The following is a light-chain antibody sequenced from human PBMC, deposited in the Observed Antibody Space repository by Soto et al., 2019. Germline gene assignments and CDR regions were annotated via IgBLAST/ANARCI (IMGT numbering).Light chain of an antibody. Sequence: DIQMTQSPSTLSGSVGDRVTITCRASQTISSWLAWYQQKPGKAPKLLIYKASTLKSGVPSRFSGSGSGTEFTLTISSLQTGDFATYYCQQYNSYSEAFGQGTKV. J-gene: IGKJ1*01. V-gene: IGKV1-5*03. CDR3: QQYNSYSEA. CDR2: KAS. CDR1: QTISSW.